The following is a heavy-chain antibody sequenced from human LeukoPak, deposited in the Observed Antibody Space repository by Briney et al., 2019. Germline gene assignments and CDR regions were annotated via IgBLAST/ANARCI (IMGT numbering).Heavy chain of an antibody. D-gene: IGHD3-9*01. V-gene: IGHV3-23*01. J-gene: IGHJ4*02. CDR3: AKNYDILTGYSPLFDY. Sequence: GGTLRLSCAASGFAFSNYGMNWVRQAPGKGLEWVSGITGSGGTTYYADSVKGRFTISRDNSKNTLYLQMNSLRAEDTAVYYCAKNYDILTGYSPLFDYWGQGTLVTVSS. CDR2: ITGSGGTT. CDR1: GFAFSNYG.